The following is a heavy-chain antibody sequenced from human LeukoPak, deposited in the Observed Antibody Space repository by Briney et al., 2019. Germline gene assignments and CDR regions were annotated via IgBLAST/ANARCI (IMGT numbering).Heavy chain of an antibody. CDR1: GGSFSGYY. D-gene: IGHD2-15*01. CDR3: AIALGYCSGGSCYPDY. Sequence: RSSETLSLTCAVYGGSFSGYYWSWIRQPPGKGLEWIGEINHSGSTNYNPSLKSRVTISVDTSKNQFSLKLSSVTAADTAVYYCAIALGYCSGGSCYPDYWGQGTLVTVSS. J-gene: IGHJ4*02. V-gene: IGHV4-34*01. CDR2: INHSGST.